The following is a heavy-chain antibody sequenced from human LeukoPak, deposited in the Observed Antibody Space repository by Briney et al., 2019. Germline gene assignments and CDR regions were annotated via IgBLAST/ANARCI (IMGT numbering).Heavy chain of an antibody. D-gene: IGHD2/OR15-2a*01. Sequence: SVKVSCKASLGTFSRYAISWVRQAPGQGREWVGGIIPIFGTANNAQKFQGRVTITADESTSTAYMELSSLRSEDTAVYYCARYFPNEWFDPWGQGTLVTVSS. CDR2: IIPIFGTA. J-gene: IGHJ5*02. V-gene: IGHV1-69*13. CDR3: ARYFPNEWFDP. CDR1: LGTFSRYA.